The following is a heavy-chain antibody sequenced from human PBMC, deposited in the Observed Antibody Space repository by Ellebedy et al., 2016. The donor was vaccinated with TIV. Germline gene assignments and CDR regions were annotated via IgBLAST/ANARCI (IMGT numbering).Heavy chain of an antibody. J-gene: IGHJ4*02. V-gene: IGHV3-33*01. Sequence: GESLKISCAASGFTFSSYGMHWVRQAPGKGLEWVAVIWYNGSNKYYADSVKGRFTISRDNSKNTLYLQMNSRRAEDTAVYYCARARYCSGGSCPFDYWGQGTLVTVSS. CDR1: GFTFSSYG. CDR2: IWYNGSNK. D-gene: IGHD2-15*01. CDR3: ARARYCSGGSCPFDY.